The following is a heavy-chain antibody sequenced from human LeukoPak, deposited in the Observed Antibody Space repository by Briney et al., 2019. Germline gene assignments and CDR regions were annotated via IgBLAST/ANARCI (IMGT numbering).Heavy chain of an antibody. CDR1: GFTFSSYA. CDR2: ISGSGGST. CDR3: AGGEGIQPLDY. Sequence: GGSLRLSCAASGFTFSSYAMSWVRQAPGKGLEWVSAISGSGGSTSYAQKFQGRVTMTRDTSTSTVYMELSSLRSEDTAVYYCAGGEGIQPLDYWGQGTLVTVSS. V-gene: IGHV3-23*01. J-gene: IGHJ4*02. D-gene: IGHD5-18*01.